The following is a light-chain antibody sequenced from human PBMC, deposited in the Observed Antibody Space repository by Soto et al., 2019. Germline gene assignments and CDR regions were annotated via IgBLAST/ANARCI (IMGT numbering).Light chain of an antibody. CDR3: QKYNSAPPLT. J-gene: IGKJ4*01. Sequence: DLQMTQSPSSLSASVGDRVTITCRASQGISNYLAWYQQKPGKVPKLLIYAASTLQSGVPSRFSGSGSGTYFTLTISSLQPEDVATDYCQKYNSAPPLTFGGGTKVEIK. V-gene: IGKV1-27*01. CDR2: AAS. CDR1: QGISNY.